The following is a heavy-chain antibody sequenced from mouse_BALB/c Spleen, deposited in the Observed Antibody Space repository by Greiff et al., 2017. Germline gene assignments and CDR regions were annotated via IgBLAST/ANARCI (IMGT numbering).Heavy chain of an antibody. CDR2: SRNKANDYTT. J-gene: IGHJ3*01. CDR3: ARGSYDGSWGFAY. D-gene: IGHD2-3*01. V-gene: IGHV7-1*02. CDR1: GFTFSDFY. Sequence: EVQLVESGGGLVQPGGSLRLSCAPSGFTFSDFYMEWVRQPPGKRLEWIAASRNKANDYTTEYSASVKGRFIVSRDTSQSILYLQMNALRAEDTAIYYCARGSYDGSWGFAYWGQGTLVTVSA.